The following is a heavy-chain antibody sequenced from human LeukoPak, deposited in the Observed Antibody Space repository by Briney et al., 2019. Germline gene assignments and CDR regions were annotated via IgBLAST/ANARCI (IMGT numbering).Heavy chain of an antibody. D-gene: IGHD6-19*01. V-gene: IGHV4-61*01. J-gene: IGHJ4*02. CDR1: GGSVNSGSYY. Sequence: SETLSLTCTVSGGSVNSGSYYWSWIRQPPGKGLEWIGYIYYGGSTKYDPSLKSRVTILVDTSKNQFSLKLSSVTAADTAVYYCARAGSSGWYLPLPDYWGQGTLVTVSS. CDR3: ARAGSSGWYLPLPDY. CDR2: IYYGGST.